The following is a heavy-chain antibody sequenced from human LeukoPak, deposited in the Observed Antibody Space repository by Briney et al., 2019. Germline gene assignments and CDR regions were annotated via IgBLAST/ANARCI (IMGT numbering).Heavy chain of an antibody. Sequence: PSETLSLTCTVSGGSISSGSYYWSWIRQPAGKGLEWIGRIYTSGSTNYNPSLKSRVTISVDTSKNQFSLKLSSVTAADTAVYYCARGLYYDFWSGYFDYWGQGTLVTVSS. D-gene: IGHD3-3*01. J-gene: IGHJ4*02. V-gene: IGHV4-61*02. CDR1: GGSISSGSYY. CDR2: IYTSGST. CDR3: ARGLYYDFWSGYFDY.